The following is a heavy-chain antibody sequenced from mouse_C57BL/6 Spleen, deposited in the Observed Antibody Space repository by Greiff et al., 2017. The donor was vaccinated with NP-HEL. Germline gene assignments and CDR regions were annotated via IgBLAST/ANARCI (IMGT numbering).Heavy chain of an antibody. D-gene: IGHD4-1*01. CDR2: INPNNGGT. CDR3: ARKNWDVGYFDV. CDR1: GYTFTDYN. Sequence: EVQLQQSGPELVKPGASVKIPCKASGYTFTDYNMDWVKQSHGKSLEWIGDINPNNGGTIYNQKFKGKATLTVDKSSSTAYMELRSLTSEDTAVYYCARKNWDVGYFDVWGTGTTVTVSS. J-gene: IGHJ1*03. V-gene: IGHV1-18*01.